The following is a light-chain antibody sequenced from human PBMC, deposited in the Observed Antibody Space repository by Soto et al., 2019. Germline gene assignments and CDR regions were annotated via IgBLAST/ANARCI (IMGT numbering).Light chain of an antibody. J-gene: IGKJ4*01. V-gene: IGKV1-33*01. CDR3: QHYDILPLT. CDR2: DAS. Sequence: DIQMTQSPSSLSASVGDRVTITCQASQDINNYLNWYQQKPGKPPKLLIYDASTLEAGVPSRFSGRGSVTDFTFTISALQPEDVATYYCQHYDILPLTFGGGTKVEIK. CDR1: QDINNY.